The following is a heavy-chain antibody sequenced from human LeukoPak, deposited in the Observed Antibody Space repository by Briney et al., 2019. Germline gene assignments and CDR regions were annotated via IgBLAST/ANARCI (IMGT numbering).Heavy chain of an antibody. CDR3: ARVPAAMSYYMDV. CDR2: IYHSGST. Sequence: SETLSLTCAVSGGSISSSNWWSWVRQPPGKGLEWIGEIYHSGSTNYNPSLKSRVTISVDKSKDQFSLKLSSVTAADTAVYYCARVPAAMSYYMDVWGKGTTVTVSS. D-gene: IGHD2-2*01. J-gene: IGHJ6*03. V-gene: IGHV4-4*02. CDR1: GGSISSSNW.